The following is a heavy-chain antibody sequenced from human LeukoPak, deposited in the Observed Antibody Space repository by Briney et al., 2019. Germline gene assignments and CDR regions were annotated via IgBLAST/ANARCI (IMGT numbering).Heavy chain of an antibody. CDR3: ARSRMVATGHDY. V-gene: IGHV3-21*01. CDR2: ISSSSSYI. Sequence: GGSLRLSCAASGFTFSDYSMNWVRQAPGKGLEWVSSISSSSSYIYYADSVKGRFTISRDNAKNSLYLQMNSLRAEDTAVYYCARSRMVATGHDYWGQGTLVTVSS. J-gene: IGHJ4*02. CDR1: GFTFSDYS. D-gene: IGHD5-12*01.